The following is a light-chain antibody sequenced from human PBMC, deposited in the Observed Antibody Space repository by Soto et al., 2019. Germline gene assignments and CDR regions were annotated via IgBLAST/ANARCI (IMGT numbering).Light chain of an antibody. CDR1: QSISIW. CDR2: DAS. Sequence: DIQMTQSPSTLSASVGDRVTITCRASQSISIWLAWYQQKPGKAPKLLIYDASSLGSGVPSRFSGSGSGTEFTLTISSLQPDDFATYYCQQCHTSPTWTFGQGTKVEIK. CDR3: QQCHTSPTWT. J-gene: IGKJ1*01. V-gene: IGKV1-5*01.